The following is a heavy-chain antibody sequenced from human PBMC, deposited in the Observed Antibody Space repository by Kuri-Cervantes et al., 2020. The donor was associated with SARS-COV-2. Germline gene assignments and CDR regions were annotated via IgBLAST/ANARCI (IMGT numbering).Heavy chain of an antibody. Sequence: GESLKISCAASGLTFSSYWMSWVRQAPGKGLEWVANIKQDGSEKYYVDSVKGRFTISRDNAKNSLYLQMNSLRAEDTAVYYCARGLTTVTTLDFQHWGQGTLVTVSS. CDR2: IKQDGSEK. J-gene: IGHJ1*01. V-gene: IGHV3-7*01. CDR1: GLTFSSYW. D-gene: IGHD4-17*01. CDR3: ARGLTTVTTLDFQH.